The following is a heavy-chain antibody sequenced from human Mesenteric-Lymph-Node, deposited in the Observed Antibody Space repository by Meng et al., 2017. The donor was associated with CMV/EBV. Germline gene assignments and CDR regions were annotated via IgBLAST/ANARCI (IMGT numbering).Heavy chain of an antibody. V-gene: IGHV3-23*01. CDR3: AKATSTSGGFFFHY. J-gene: IGHJ4*02. Sequence: GESLKISCVASGITVSGNYMTWVRQAPGKGLEWVSGVSGSGDVTYYADSVKGRFTISRDNSKNTLYLQMSSLRAEDTAVYYCAKATSTSGGFFFHYWGQGALVTVSS. CDR2: VSGSGDVT. CDR1: GITVSGNY. D-gene: IGHD3-10*01.